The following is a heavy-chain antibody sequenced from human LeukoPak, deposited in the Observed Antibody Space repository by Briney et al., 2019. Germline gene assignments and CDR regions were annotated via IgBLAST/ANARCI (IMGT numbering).Heavy chain of an antibody. D-gene: IGHD6-19*01. Sequence: GGSLRLSCAASGFTFSSYAMSWVRQAPGKGLEWVSAISGSGGSTYYADSVKGRFTISRDNSKNTLYLQMNSLRAEDTAVYYCAKDVRVSRGLVPDLFDYWGQGTLVTVSS. V-gene: IGHV3-23*01. CDR1: GFTFSSYA. CDR2: ISGSGGST. J-gene: IGHJ4*02. CDR3: AKDVRVSRGLVPDLFDY.